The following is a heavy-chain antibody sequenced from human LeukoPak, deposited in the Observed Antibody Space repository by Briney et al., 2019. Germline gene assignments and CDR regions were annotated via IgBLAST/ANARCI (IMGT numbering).Heavy chain of an antibody. D-gene: IGHD3-22*01. CDR1: GYSFTGYY. CDR3: ERGPPYYYDSSGYYYDAFDM. CDR2: INPNXAGT. V-gene: IGHV1-2*02. J-gene: IGHJ3*02. Sequence: ASVRVSCEASGYSFTGYYIHWVRQAPGQGLEWMAWINPNXAGTNYAQKFWGSVTMTRDTTISTAYMEQSSLRSADTAEYHCERGPPYYYDSSGYYYDAFDMWGEGTMVSVS.